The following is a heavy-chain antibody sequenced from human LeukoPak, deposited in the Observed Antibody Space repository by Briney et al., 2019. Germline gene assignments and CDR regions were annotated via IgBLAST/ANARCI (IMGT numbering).Heavy chain of an antibody. Sequence: GGSLRLSCAASGFTFSSYAMHWVRQAPGKGLEWVAVISYDGSNKYYADSVKGRFTISRDNSKNTLYLQMNSLRAEDTAVYYCARDPQRPLRYYYDSPGGGYFDYWGQGTLVTVSS. CDR2: ISYDGSNK. D-gene: IGHD3-22*01. J-gene: IGHJ4*02. CDR3: ARDPQRPLRYYYDSPGGGYFDY. V-gene: IGHV3-30-3*01. CDR1: GFTFSSYA.